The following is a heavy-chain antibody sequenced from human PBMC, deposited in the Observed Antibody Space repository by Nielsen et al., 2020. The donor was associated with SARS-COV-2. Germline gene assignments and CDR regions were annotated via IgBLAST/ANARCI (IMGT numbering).Heavy chain of an antibody. Sequence: ASVKVSCKASGYTFTGYFMHWVRQAPGQGLEWMAWINTANGRIKSAWKFQDRVSITRDTSANTAYIELRSLTSEDTATYYCARVDTLDPSYAYDGSDIWGQGTTVTVSS. CDR3: ARVDTLDPSYAYDGSDI. CDR1: GYTFTGYF. V-gene: IGHV1-3*04. CDR2: INTANGRI. J-gene: IGHJ6*02. D-gene: IGHD1-26*01.